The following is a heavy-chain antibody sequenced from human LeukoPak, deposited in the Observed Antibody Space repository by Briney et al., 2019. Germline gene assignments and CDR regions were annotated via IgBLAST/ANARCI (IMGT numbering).Heavy chain of an antibody. CDR3: ARGSIIAVAGDTGEYSYFDY. D-gene: IGHD6-19*01. Sequence: PSETLSLTCTVSGGSVSSGSYYWSWIRQPPGKGLEYIGCIYYRGSAKYNPSLKSRVTISVDTSKNQFSLKLSSVTAADTAVYYCARGSIIAVAGDTGEYSYFDYWGQGTLVTVSS. CDR2: IYYRGSA. V-gene: IGHV4-61*01. CDR1: GGSVSSGSYY. J-gene: IGHJ4*02.